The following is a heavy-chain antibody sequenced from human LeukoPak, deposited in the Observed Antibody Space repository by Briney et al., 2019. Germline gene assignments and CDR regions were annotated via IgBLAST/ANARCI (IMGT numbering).Heavy chain of an antibody. V-gene: IGHV3-23*01. CDR1: GFSFSTYA. Sequence: GGSLRLSCAASGFSFSTYAMSWVRQAPGQGLEWVSAISGSGKTYYPDSVKGRFTISRDDSKNTLFLQMNGLRAEDTAVYYCAKERDAKGYFDYWGQGTLVTVSS. CDR2: ISGSGKT. CDR3: AKERDAKGYFDY. J-gene: IGHJ4*02.